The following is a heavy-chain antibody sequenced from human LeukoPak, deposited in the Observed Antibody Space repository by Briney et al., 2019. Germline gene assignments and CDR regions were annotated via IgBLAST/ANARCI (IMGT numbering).Heavy chain of an antibody. CDR3: ARDVISYYYYMDV. D-gene: IGHD2/OR15-2a*01. Sequence: GGSLRLSCVVSGFSFSNSYMTWIRQTPGKGLESLAYISGSGSDIYYADSVKGRFTISRDNAKNSLYLQMNSLRAEDTAVYYCARDVISYYYYMDVWGKGTTVTVSS. V-gene: IGHV3-11*04. CDR2: ISGSGSDI. J-gene: IGHJ6*03. CDR1: GFSFSNSY.